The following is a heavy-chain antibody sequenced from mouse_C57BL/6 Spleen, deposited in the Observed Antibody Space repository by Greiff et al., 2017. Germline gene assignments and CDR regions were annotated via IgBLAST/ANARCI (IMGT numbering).Heavy chain of an antibody. D-gene: IGHD2-3*01. CDR3: ARSGYDGYYAR. CDR2: SDPEDGET. J-gene: IGHJ2*01. CDR1: GFNIKDYY. Sequence: VQLQQSGAELVKPGASVKLSCTASGFNIKDYYMHWVKQRTEQGLEWIGRSDPEDGETKYAPQVQGKAPITADTSSNTAYLQLSSLTSEDTAVYYCARSGYDGYYARWGQGATLTVSS. V-gene: IGHV14-2*01.